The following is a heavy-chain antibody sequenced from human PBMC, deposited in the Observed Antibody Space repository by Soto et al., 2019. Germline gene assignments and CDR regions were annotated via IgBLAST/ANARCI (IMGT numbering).Heavy chain of an antibody. CDR2: TYYRSKWYN. J-gene: IGHJ6*02. CDR3: ARDGRAYSSSWYRDYGMDV. Sequence: SQTLSLTCAISGDSVSSNSAAWNWTRQSPSRGLEWLGRTYYRSKWYNDYAVSVKSRITINPDTSKNQFSLQLNSVTPEDTAVYYCARDGRAYSSSWYRDYGMDVWGQGTTVTVSS. V-gene: IGHV6-1*01. CDR1: GDSVSSNSAA. D-gene: IGHD6-13*01.